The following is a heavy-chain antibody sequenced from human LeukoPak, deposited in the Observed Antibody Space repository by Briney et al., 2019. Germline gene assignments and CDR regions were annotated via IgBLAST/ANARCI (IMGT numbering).Heavy chain of an antibody. CDR2: ISGSGGST. CDR3: AKDLGIVAKFGGYFDY. CDR1: GFTFSSYA. J-gene: IGHJ4*02. Sequence: GASLRLFCAASGFTFSSYAMSWVRQAPGKGLEWVSAISGSGGSTYYADSVKGRFTISRDNSKNTLYLQMNSLRAEDTAVYYCAKDLGIVAKFGGYFDYWGQGTLVTVSS. D-gene: IGHD2-21*01. V-gene: IGHV3-23*01.